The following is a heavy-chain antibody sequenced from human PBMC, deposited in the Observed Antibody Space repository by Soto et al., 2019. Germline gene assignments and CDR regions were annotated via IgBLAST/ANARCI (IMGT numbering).Heavy chain of an antibody. D-gene: IGHD6-19*01. Sequence: QVQLQESGPGLVKPSETLSLTCTVSGGSISSYYWSWIRQPPGKGLEWIGYIYYSGSTNYNPSLKSRVTISVETSKNQLSLKLISVTAAETAVYYCASTQQWLGPFDYWGQGTLVTVYS. CDR1: GGSISSYY. J-gene: IGHJ4*02. CDR3: ASTQQWLGPFDY. CDR2: IYYSGST. V-gene: IGHV4-59*01.